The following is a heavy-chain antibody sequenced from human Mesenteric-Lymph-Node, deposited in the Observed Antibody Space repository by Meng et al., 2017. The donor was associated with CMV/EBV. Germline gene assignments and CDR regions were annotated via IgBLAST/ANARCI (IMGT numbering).Heavy chain of an antibody. D-gene: IGHD6-19*01. Sequence: SETLSLTCTVSGGSITHYYVSWIRQAPGKGLEWIGYRYYSETPYYSHSLRGRLLISADTTRNHFSLTLTSVTAADTAVYFCATTLYPVAYLNSFDPCGQGTLVTVSS. CDR3: ATTLYPVAYLNSFDP. CDR1: GGSITHYY. J-gene: IGHJ5*02. V-gene: IGHV4-59*01. CDR2: RYYSETP.